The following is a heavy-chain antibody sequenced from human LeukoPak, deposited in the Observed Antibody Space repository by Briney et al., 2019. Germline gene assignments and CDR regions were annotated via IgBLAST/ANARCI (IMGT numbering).Heavy chain of an antibody. CDR3: ARGDVDTAMK. CDR1: GGSFSGYY. D-gene: IGHD5-18*01. Sequence: SETLSLTCAVYGGSFSGYYWSWIRQPPGKGLEGIGEINHSGSTNYNPSLKSRVTISVDTSKNQFSLKLSSVTAADTAVYYCARGDVDTAMKWGQGTLVTVSS. CDR2: INHSGST. V-gene: IGHV4-34*01. J-gene: IGHJ4*02.